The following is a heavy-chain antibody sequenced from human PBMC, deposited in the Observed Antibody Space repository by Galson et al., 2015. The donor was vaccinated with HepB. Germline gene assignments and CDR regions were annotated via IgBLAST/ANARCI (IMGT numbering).Heavy chain of an antibody. D-gene: IGHD3-3*01. CDR1: GFTFSSYG. J-gene: IGHJ4*02. Sequence: SLRLSCAASGFTFSSYGMHWVRQAPGKGLEWVVVISYDGSDKYYADSVKGRFIISRDNSKNTLYLQMNSLRAEDTAVYYCAKGREFWSGYYAVSPFDYWGQGTLVTVSA. CDR2: ISYDGSDK. V-gene: IGHV3-30*18. CDR3: AKGREFWSGYYAVSPFDY.